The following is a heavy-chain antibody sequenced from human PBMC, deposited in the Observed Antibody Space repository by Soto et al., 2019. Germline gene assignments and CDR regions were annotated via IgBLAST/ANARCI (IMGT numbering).Heavy chain of an antibody. CDR2: IYHSGST. CDR3: ARDLLWFGEGGFDI. D-gene: IGHD3-10*01. J-gene: IGHJ3*02. CDR1: GGSISSSNW. Sequence: QVQLQESGPGLVKTSGTLSLTCAVSGGSISSSNWWRWVRQPPGKGLEWMGEIYHSGSTNYNPSLKSRVTISVDKSKNQFPLKLSSVTAADTAVYYCARDLLWFGEGGFDIWGQGTMVTVSS. V-gene: IGHV4-4*02.